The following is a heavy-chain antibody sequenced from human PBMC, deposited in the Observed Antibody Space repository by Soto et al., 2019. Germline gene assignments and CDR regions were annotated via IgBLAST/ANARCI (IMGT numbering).Heavy chain of an antibody. J-gene: IGHJ4*02. D-gene: IGHD6-13*01. V-gene: IGHV3-21*01. CDR2: ISSSSSYI. CDR1: GFTFSSYS. Sequence: EVQLVESGGGLVKPGGSLRLSCAASGFTFSSYSMNWVRQAPGKGLEWVSSISSSSSYIYYADSVKGRFTISRDNAKNSLYLQMNSLRAEDTAVYYCARVFSDSSSWYEDIDYWGQGTLVTVSS. CDR3: ARVFSDSSSWYEDIDY.